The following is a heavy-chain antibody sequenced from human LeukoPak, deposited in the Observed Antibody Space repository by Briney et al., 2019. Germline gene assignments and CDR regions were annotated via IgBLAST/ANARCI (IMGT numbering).Heavy chain of an antibody. J-gene: IGHJ2*01. V-gene: IGHV3-23*01. Sequence: PGGSLRLSCAASGFTFSSYAMNWVRQAPGKGLEWVSTISGTTYCADSVKGRFSISRDDSQNMLFLQMDNLRADDTAVYYCAKILNAMYFDLWGRGTLVTVSS. CDR1: GFTFSSYA. D-gene: IGHD2-2*01. CDR3: AKILNAMYFDL. CDR2: ISGTT.